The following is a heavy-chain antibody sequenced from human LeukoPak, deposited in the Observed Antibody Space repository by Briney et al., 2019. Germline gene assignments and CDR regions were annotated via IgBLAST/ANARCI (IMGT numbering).Heavy chain of an antibody. CDR2: ISTYNGDT. Sequence: ASVKVSCKTSGYPFSTYGVAWVRQAPGQGLEWVGWISTYNGDTQYSQKFQGRVALTRDTSTNTVHMELWSLRSDDTAVYYCARDTNNEIDYWGQGTLVIVSS. CDR1: GYPFSTYG. CDR3: ARDTNNEIDY. D-gene: IGHD2-8*01. V-gene: IGHV1-18*01. J-gene: IGHJ4*02.